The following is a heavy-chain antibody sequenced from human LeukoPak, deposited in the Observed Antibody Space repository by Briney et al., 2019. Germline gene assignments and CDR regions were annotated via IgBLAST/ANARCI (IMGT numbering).Heavy chain of an antibody. D-gene: IGHD6-13*01. V-gene: IGHV1-69*05. J-gene: IGHJ3*02. CDR2: IIPIFGTA. CDR3: ASRVAAAGNAFDI. Sequence: SVKVSCKASGGPFSSYAISWVRQAPGQGLEWMGRIIPIFGTANCAQKFQGRVTITTDESTSTAYMELSSLRSEDTAVYYCASRVAAAGNAFDIWGQGTMVTVSS. CDR1: GGPFSSYA.